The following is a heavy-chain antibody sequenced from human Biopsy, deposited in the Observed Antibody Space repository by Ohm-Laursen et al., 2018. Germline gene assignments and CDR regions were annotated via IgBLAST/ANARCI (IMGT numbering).Heavy chain of an antibody. CDR1: GFSVSSYD. CDR2: ISETSSHI. Sequence: SLRLSCSASGFSVSSYDMNWVRQAPGKGLEWISYISETSSHIYDADSVRGGFTVARDIAKNSLYLQLNSLRVEDTAVYYCARDSSRRAREGGMDVWGQGTTVTVSS. CDR3: ARDSSRRAREGGMDV. D-gene: IGHD6-6*01. V-gene: IGHV3-21*01. J-gene: IGHJ6*02.